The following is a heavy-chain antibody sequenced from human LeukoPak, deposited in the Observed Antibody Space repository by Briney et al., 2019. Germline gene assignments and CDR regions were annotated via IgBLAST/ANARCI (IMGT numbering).Heavy chain of an antibody. CDR3: ARGSSTKKGFDY. V-gene: IGHV3-21*01. J-gene: IGHJ4*02. CDR2: ISSSSSYI. Sequence: GGSLRLSRAASGFTFSSYSMNWVRQAPGKGLEWVSSISSSSSYIYYADSVEGRFTISRDNAKNSLYLQMNSLRAEDTAVYYCARGSSTKKGFDYWGQGTLVTVSS. CDR1: GFTFSSYS. D-gene: IGHD1-1*01.